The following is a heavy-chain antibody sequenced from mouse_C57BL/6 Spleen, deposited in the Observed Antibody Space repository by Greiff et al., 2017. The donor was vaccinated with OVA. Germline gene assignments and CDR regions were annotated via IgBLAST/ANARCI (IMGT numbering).Heavy chain of an antibody. CDR3: TAGDYYGSSPFAY. J-gene: IGHJ3*01. Sequence: VQLQQSGAELVRPGASVKLSCTASGFNIKDDYMHWVKQRPEQGLEWIGWIDPENGDTEYASKFQGKATITADTSSNTAYLQLSSLTSEDTAVXYGTAGDYYGSSPFAYWGQGTLVTVSA. CDR2: IDPENGDT. CDR1: GFNIKDDY. D-gene: IGHD1-1*01. V-gene: IGHV14-4*01.